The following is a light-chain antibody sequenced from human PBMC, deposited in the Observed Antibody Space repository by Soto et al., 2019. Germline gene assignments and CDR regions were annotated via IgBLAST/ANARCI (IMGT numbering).Light chain of an antibody. Sequence: EIVLTQSPGTLSLSPRERATLSCRASQSVSSSYLAWYQQKPGQAPRLLIYGASSRATGIPDRFSGSGSGTDFTLTISRLEPEDFVVYYCQQYGSSLFTFGLGTKVDIK. V-gene: IGKV3-20*01. J-gene: IGKJ3*01. CDR1: QSVSSSY. CDR3: QQYGSSLFT. CDR2: GAS.